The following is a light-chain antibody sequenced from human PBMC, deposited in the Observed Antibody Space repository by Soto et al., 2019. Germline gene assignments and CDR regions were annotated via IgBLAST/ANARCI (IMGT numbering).Light chain of an antibody. V-gene: IGKV3-20*01. CDR3: QQYGSSGT. J-gene: IGKJ1*01. Sequence: EIVLPQSPGTLSLSAGERATVSCRASQSLSSYLAWYQQKPGQAPRLLIYGASNRATGIPDRFSGSGSGTDFTLTISRLEPEDFAVYYCQQYGSSGTFGQGTKVDIK. CDR2: GAS. CDR1: QSLSSY.